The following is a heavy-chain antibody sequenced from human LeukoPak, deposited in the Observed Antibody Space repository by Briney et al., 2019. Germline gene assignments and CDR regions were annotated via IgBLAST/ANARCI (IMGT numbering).Heavy chain of an antibody. D-gene: IGHD6-13*01. Sequence: ASVKVSCKASGYTFTSYYMHWVRQAPGQGLEWMGIINPSGGSTSYAQKFQGRVTMTRDTSTSTVYMELSSLRSEDTAVYYCARGAYSRSWYMRDAFDIWGQGTMVTVSS. CDR3: ARGAYSRSWYMRDAFDI. CDR1: GYTFTSYY. J-gene: IGHJ3*02. CDR2: INPSGGST. V-gene: IGHV1-46*01.